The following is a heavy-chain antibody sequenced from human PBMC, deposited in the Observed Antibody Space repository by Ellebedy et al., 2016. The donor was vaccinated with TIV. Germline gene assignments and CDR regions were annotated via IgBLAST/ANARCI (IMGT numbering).Heavy chain of an antibody. CDR1: GGSISNSDYY. Sequence: MPGGSLRLSCTVSGGSISNSDYYWTWIRQPPGTGLEWLGSIYYRGSAYYNPSLKSRVTVSVDTSKNQFSLNLSSVTAADTAVYYCSRDPALPRGRFDTWGQGTLVTVSS. CDR3: SRDPALPRGRFDT. V-gene: IGHV4-39*07. J-gene: IGHJ5*02. CDR2: IYYRGSA.